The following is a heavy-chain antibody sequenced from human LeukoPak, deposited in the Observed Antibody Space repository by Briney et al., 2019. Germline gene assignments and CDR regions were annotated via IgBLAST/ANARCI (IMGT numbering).Heavy chain of an antibody. J-gene: IGHJ3*02. CDR1: GHYNSRGYY. D-gene: IGHD2-15*01. CDR2: IYPSGST. Sequence: SETVPLIHTVCGHYNSRGYYRGRIRQPPGKGLEWIGSIYPSGSTYYHPSLKSRVTISVNTSENQFSLHLSSVTAADTAVYYCARVREYCTGTSCFAFDIWGQGTMVTVSS. CDR3: ARVREYCTGTSCFAFDI. V-gene: IGHV4-38-2*02.